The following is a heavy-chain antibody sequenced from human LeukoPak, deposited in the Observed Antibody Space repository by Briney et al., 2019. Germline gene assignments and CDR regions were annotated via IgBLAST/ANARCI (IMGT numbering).Heavy chain of an antibody. D-gene: IGHD6-13*01. CDR1: GFTVSSNY. CDR2: FYSGGNT. Sequence: GGSLRLSCAASGFTVSSNYMSWVRQAPGKGLEWVSVFYSGGNTYYADSVKGRFTISRDNAKNSLSLQMNSLKPEDTALYYCAKGPGLGAGKRYLDLWGRGTLVIVSS. V-gene: IGHV3-53*05. J-gene: IGHJ2*01. CDR3: AKGPGLGAGKRYLDL.